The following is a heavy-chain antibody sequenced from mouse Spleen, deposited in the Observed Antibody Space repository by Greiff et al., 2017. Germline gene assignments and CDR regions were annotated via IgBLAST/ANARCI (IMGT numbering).Heavy chain of an antibody. CDR1: GFTFSDYG. CDR2: ISNLAYSI. Sequence: DVQLVESGGGLVKPGGSLKLSCAASGFTFSDYGMAWVRQAPGKGPEWVAFISNLAYSIYYADTVTGRFTISRENAKNTLYLEMSSLRSEDTAMYYCARSYDGSYDAMDYWGQGTSVTVSS. D-gene: IGHD2-1*01. V-gene: IGHV5-15*01. CDR3: ARSYDGSYDAMDY. J-gene: IGHJ4*01.